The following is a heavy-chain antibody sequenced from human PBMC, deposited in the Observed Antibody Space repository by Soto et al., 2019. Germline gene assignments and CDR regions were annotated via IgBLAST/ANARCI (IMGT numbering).Heavy chain of an antibody. Sequence: EVQLVESGGGLVQPGGSLRLSCAASGFTFSSYETNWVRQAPGKGLEWVSYISSSGSTIYYADSVKGRFTISRDNAKNSLYLQMNSLRAEDTAVYYCAKGDFTPYYYYGMDVWGQGTTVTVSS. CDR1: GFTFSSYE. CDR2: ISSSGSTI. D-gene: IGHD2-21*02. J-gene: IGHJ6*02. V-gene: IGHV3-48*03. CDR3: AKGDFTPYYYYGMDV.